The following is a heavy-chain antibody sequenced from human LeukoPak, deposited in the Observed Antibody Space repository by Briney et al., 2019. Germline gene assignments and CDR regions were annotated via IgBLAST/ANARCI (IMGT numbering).Heavy chain of an antibody. Sequence: GGSLRLSCAAPGLTFTNYWMHWVRQAPGKGLESVADIHPDGTEKYYMESLRGRFAISRDNAKNSLYLQMSNLRDEDTAVYYCTSRYDFWSGYFQGYYFDFWGQGSLVTVSS. D-gene: IGHD3-3*01. CDR1: GLTFTNYW. CDR2: IHPDGTEK. CDR3: TSRYDFWSGYFQGYYFDF. V-gene: IGHV3-7*01. J-gene: IGHJ4*02.